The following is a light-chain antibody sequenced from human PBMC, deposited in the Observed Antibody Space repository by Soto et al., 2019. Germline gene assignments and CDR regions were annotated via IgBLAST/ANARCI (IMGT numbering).Light chain of an antibody. V-gene: IGKV1-5*01. J-gene: IGKJ1*01. CDR2: GAS. CDR3: QQYNSYDMWS. CDR1: QSISKW. Sequence: DIQMTQSPSTLSASVGDRVTITCRASQSISKWLAWYQQKPGKAPQLLIFGASNLESGVPSRFSGSGSGTEFTLTISSLQADDFASDYCQQYNSYDMWSFGQGTKVDLK.